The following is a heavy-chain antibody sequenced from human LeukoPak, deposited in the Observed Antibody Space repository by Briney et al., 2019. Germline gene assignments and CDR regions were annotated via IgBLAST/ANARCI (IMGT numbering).Heavy chain of an antibody. CDR3: ARWAGYCRITNCYSAFDY. CDR2: ITPIFATP. Sequence: SVKVSCKASGGTFSNYAISLVRQAPGQGLEWMGGITPIFATPSYAQKFQGRVTITADESTSTAYMELSGLRSEDTAVYYCARWAGYCRITNCYSAFDYWGQGTLVTVSS. V-gene: IGHV1-69*13. J-gene: IGHJ4*02. CDR1: GGTFSNYA. D-gene: IGHD2-2*02.